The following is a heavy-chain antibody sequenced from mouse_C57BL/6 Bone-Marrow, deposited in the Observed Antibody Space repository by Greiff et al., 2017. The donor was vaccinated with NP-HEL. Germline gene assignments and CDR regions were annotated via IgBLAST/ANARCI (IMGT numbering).Heavy chain of an antibody. CDR1: GFTFSSYG. CDR3: ARHGYYGLYYAMDY. J-gene: IGHJ4*01. D-gene: IGHD1-1*01. CDR2: ISSGGSYT. V-gene: IGHV5-6*03. Sequence: EVKVVESGGGLVKPGGSLKLSCAASGFTFSSYGMSWVRQTPDKRLEWVATISSGGSYTYYPDSVKGRFTISRDNAKNTLYLQMSSLKSEDTAMYYCARHGYYGLYYAMDYWGQGTSVTVSS.